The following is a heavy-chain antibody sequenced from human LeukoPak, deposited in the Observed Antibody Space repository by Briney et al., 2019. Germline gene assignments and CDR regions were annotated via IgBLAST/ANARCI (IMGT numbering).Heavy chain of an antibody. CDR3: ARWGYSGSYSLDY. V-gene: IGHV3-11*04. Sequence: NPGGSLRLSCAASGFTFSDYYMSWIRQAPGKGLEWFSYISSSSSTIYYADSVKGRFTISRDNAKNSLYLQMNSLRAEDTAVYYCARWGYSGSYSLDYWGQGTLVTVSS. CDR2: ISSSSSTI. CDR1: GFTFSDYY. J-gene: IGHJ4*02. D-gene: IGHD1-26*01.